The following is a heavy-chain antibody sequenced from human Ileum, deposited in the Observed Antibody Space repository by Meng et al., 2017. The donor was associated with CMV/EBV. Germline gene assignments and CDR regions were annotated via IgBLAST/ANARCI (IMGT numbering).Heavy chain of an antibody. D-gene: IGHD3-10*01. Sequence: PSDTLSVICTVTGGSLTSSYRTWHRQPSGKVLEWIERIHPTGTTDDNPSLRSRVSMSLDKSKNQFSLKLTSVTAADTAVYYCARAAARGVPVDLWGQGTLVTVSS. CDR3: ARAAARGVPVDL. CDR2: IHPTGTT. V-gene: IGHV4-4*07. J-gene: IGHJ5*02. CDR1: GGSLTSSY.